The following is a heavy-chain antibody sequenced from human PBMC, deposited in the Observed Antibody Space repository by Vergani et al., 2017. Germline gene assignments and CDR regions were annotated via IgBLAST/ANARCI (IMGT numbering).Heavy chain of an antibody. J-gene: IGHJ4*02. CDR1: GFTFSSYS. D-gene: IGHD3-22*01. CDR2: ISSSSSYI. V-gene: IGHV3-21*01. Sequence: EVQVVESGGGLVKPGGSLRLSCAASGFTFSSYSMNWVRQAPGKGLEWVSSISSSSSYIYYADSVKGRFTIPRDNAKNSLYLQMNSLRAEDTAVYYCARGHYDSSGHNLPLGYWGQGTLVTVSS. CDR3: ARGHYDSSGHNLPLGY.